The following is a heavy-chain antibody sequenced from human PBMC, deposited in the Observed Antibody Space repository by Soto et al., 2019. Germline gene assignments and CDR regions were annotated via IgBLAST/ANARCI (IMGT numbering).Heavy chain of an antibody. D-gene: IGHD1-26*01. V-gene: IGHV4-59*01. CDR2: IYSSGST. CDR3: ARARYYGAKNDF. J-gene: IGHJ4*02. CDR1: GDSISGYY. Sequence: QVRLQESGPGLVKPSETLSLTCTVSGDSISGYYWSWIRQPPGKRPEWLGCIYSSGSTKYNPSLRSRVTLSIDTPRSQFSLRLSSVTAADTAVYYCARARYYGAKNDFWGQGTRVTVS.